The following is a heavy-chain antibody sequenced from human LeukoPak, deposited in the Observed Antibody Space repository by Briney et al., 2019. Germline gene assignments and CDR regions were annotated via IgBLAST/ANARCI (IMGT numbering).Heavy chain of an antibody. CDR1: GFTFDDYA. CDR2: ISWNSGNI. CDR3: ARVGFRTYYYDSSGYYYGFGAFDI. J-gene: IGHJ3*02. Sequence: GGSLRLSCAASGFTFDDYAMHWVRQAPGKGLEWVSGISWNSGNIVYADSVKGRFTISRDNAKNSLYLEMNSLRAEDTAVYYCARVGFRTYYYDSSGYYYGFGAFDIWGQGTMVTVSS. D-gene: IGHD3-22*01. V-gene: IGHV3-9*01.